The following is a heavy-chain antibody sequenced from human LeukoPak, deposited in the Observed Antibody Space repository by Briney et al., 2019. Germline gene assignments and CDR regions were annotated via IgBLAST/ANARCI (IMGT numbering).Heavy chain of an antibody. V-gene: IGHV4-59*01. CDR3: ALERRGYFDY. J-gene: IGHJ4*02. CDR2: IYYSGST. CDR1: GGSISSYY. Sequence: PSETLPLTCTVSGGSISSYYWSWIRQPPGKGLEWIGYIYYSGSTNYNPSLKSRVTISVDTSKNQFSLKLSSVTAADTAVYYCALERRGYFDYWGQGTLVTVSS. D-gene: IGHD1-1*01.